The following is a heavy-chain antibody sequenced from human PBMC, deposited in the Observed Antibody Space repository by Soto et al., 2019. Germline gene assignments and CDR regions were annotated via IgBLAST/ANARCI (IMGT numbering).Heavy chain of an antibody. J-gene: IGHJ5*02. Sequence: GVSLRLSCTTSGFTFSNAAVSCVRQARGKELKWVGRIKRKSDGGATDYAASVKGRFSISRDDSKSSLYLQMNSMKNEDTGVYYCNTDLITGSRRGGSRSDP. CDR3: NTDLITGSRRGGSRSDP. D-gene: IGHD1-20*01. CDR1: GFTFSNAA. CDR2: IKRKSDGGAT. V-gene: IGHV3-15*01.